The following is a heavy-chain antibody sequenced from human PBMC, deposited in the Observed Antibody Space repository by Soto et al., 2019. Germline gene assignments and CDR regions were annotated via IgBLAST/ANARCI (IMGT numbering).Heavy chain of an antibody. D-gene: IGHD3-3*01. V-gene: IGHV1-46*01. CDR3: ARLVRPIFGVGQPDYYYGMDV. J-gene: IGHJ6*02. CDR2: INPSGGST. Sequence: QVQLVQSGAEVKKPGASVKVSCKASGYTFTSYYMYWVRQAPGQGLEWMGIINPSGGSTSYAQKFQGRVNMTRDTSTSTVYMELSSLRSEDTAVYYCARLVRPIFGVGQPDYYYGMDVWGQGTTVTVSS. CDR1: GYTFTSYY.